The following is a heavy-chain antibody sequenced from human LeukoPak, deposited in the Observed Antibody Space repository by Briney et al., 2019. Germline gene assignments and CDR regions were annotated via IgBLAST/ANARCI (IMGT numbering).Heavy chain of an antibody. J-gene: IGHJ4*02. D-gene: IGHD6-13*01. V-gene: IGHV3-23*01. Sequence: SGGSLRLSCAASGLTFSDYSMTWVRQAPGKGLFWVSGISAGGGSTYYADSVKGRFTISRDNSRNTLYLQMNSPRAEDTAVYYCAKDAAGPEYWGQGTLVTVSS. CDR3: AKDAAGPEY. CDR2: ISAGGGST. CDR1: GLTFSDYS.